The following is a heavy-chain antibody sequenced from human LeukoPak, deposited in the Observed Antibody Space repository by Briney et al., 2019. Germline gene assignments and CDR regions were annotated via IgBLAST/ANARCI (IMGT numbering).Heavy chain of an antibody. Sequence: SVKVSCKASGGTFSSYAISWVRQAPGQGLAWMGRIIPIFGTANYAQKFHGRVTITTYEYTSTDYMELSSLRSEDTAVYYCARDAVDYYDSSGFDYWGQGTLVTVSS. CDR2: IIPIFGTA. V-gene: IGHV1-69*05. CDR3: ARDAVDYYDSSGFDY. J-gene: IGHJ4*02. CDR1: GGTFSSYA. D-gene: IGHD3-22*01.